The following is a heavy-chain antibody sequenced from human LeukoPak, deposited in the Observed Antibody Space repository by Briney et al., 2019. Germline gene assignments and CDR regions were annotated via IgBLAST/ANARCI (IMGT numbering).Heavy chain of an antibody. CDR3: ARGKLLRNYYYGMDV. CDR1: GFTFSSYW. J-gene: IGHJ6*02. V-gene: IGHV3-74*01. CDR2: INSDGSST. D-gene: IGHD2-15*01. Sequence: PGGSLRLSCAASGFTFSSYWMHWVRQAPGKGLVWVSRINSDGSSTSYADSVKGRFTISRDNAKNTLYLQMNSLRAEDTAVYYRARGKLLRNYYYGMDVWGQGTTVTVSS.